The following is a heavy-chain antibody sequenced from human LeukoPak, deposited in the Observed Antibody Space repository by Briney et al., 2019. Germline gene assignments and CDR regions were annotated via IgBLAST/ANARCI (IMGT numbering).Heavy chain of an antibody. CDR1: GGSISSYY. J-gene: IGHJ6*03. Sequence: SETLSLTCTVSGGSISSYYWSWIRQPPGKGLEWIGYIYYSGSTNYNPSLKSRVTISVDTSKNQFSLKLSSVTAADTAVYYCARDRPGSTHYYYYMDVWGKGTTVTVSS. CDR2: IYYSGST. CDR3: ARDRPGSTHYYYYMDV. V-gene: IGHV4-59*01. D-gene: IGHD5/OR15-5a*01.